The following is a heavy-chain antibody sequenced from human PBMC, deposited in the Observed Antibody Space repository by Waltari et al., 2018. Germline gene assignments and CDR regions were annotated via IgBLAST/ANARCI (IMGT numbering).Heavy chain of an antibody. D-gene: IGHD6-19*01. Sequence: EVQLLESGGGLVQPGGSLRLSCAASGFTFSSYAMSWVRQAPGKGLEWVSAISGSGGSTYYADSVKGRFTISRDNSKNTLYLQMNSLRAEDTAIYYCAKISSVAGHFDYWGQGTLVTVSS. CDR2: ISGSGGST. V-gene: IGHV3-23*01. CDR1: GFTFSSYA. J-gene: IGHJ4*02. CDR3: AKISSVAGHFDY.